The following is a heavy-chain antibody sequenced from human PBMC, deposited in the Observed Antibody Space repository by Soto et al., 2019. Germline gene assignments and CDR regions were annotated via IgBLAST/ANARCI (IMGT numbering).Heavy chain of an antibody. J-gene: IGHJ4*02. V-gene: IGHV5-51*01. D-gene: IGHD3-10*01. Sequence: GKSLKISCKGSGDSFTSWWIGWVRQMPGKGPEWMGIIFPGDSETRYSPSFQGHVTISVDKSISTAHLQWSSLKASDTATYYCARGGSDYGLDYWGQGTLVTVSS. CDR3: ARGGSDYGLDY. CDR1: GDSFTSWW. CDR2: IFPGDSET.